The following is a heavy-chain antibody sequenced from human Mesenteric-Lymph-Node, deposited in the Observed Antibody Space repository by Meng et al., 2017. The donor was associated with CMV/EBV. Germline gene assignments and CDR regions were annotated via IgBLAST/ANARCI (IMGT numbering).Heavy chain of an antibody. CDR2: IYYSGST. J-gene: IGHJ5*02. V-gene: IGHV4-61*08. Sequence: SETLSLTCTVSGGSISSGDYYWSWIRQPPGKGLEWIGYIYYSGSTNYNPSLKSRVTISVDTSKNQFSLKLSSVTAADTAVYYCARGGLRRNWFDPWGQGTLVTVSS. CDR3: ARGGLRRNWFDP. CDR1: GGSISSGDYY. D-gene: IGHD3-16*01.